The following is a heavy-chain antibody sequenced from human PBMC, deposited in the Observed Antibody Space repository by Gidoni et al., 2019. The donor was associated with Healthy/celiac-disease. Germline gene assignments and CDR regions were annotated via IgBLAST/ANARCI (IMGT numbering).Heavy chain of an antibody. J-gene: IGHJ5*02. Sequence: QLQLQESGPGLVKPSETLSLTCPFSGGSISSSSYYWGWIRQPPGKGLEWIGSIYYSGSTYYNPSLKSRVTISVDTSKNQFSLKLSSVTAADTAVYYCARDRYYDFWSGYRDNWFDPWGQGTLVTVSS. CDR3: ARDRYYDFWSGYRDNWFDP. V-gene: IGHV4-39*07. CDR1: GGSISSSSYY. CDR2: IYYSGST. D-gene: IGHD3-3*01.